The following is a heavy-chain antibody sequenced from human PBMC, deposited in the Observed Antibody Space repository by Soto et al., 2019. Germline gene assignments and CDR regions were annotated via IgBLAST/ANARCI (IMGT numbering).Heavy chain of an antibody. J-gene: IGHJ6*02. D-gene: IGHD3-3*01. V-gene: IGHV3-21*01. CDR2: ISSSSSYI. CDR3: ARVGRRGYQVQYYYYGMDV. CDR1: GFTFSSYS. Sequence: PGGSLRLSCAASGFTFSSYSMNWVRQAPGKGLEWVSSISSSSSYIYYADSVKGRFTISRDNAKNSLYLQMNSLRAEDTAVYYCARVGRRGYQVQYYYYGMDVWGQGTTVTVSS.